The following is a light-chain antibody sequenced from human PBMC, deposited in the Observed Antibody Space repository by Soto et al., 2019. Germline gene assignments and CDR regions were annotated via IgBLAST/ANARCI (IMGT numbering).Light chain of an antibody. CDR2: ATS. CDR1: QGIAPY. CDR3: QKYNSAPLT. Sequence: QITHSPSSLSEFVGDRVTITCRASQGIAPYLAWFQQKPGKVPKLLIYATSTLQSGVPSRFSGSGSGTDFTLTINSLQPEDVGTYYCQKYNSAPLTFGGGTKVDIK. V-gene: IGKV1-27*01. J-gene: IGKJ4*01.